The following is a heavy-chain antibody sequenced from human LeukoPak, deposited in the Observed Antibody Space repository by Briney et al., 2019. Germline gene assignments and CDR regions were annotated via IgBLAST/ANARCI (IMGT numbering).Heavy chain of an antibody. Sequence: GGSLRLSCAASGFTFSSYGMHWVRQAPGKGLEWVAVISYDGSNKYYADSVKGRFTISRDNSKNTLYLQMNSLRAEDTAVYYCAKDAPTVLILFDYWGQGTLVTVSS. CDR1: GFTFSSYG. CDR3: AKDAPTVLILFDY. D-gene: IGHD4-23*01. V-gene: IGHV3-30*18. J-gene: IGHJ4*02. CDR2: ISYDGSNK.